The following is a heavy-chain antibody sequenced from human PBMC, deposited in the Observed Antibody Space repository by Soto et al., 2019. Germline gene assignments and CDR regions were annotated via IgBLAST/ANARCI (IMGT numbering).Heavy chain of an antibody. CDR3: ASVILGPGMPVDY. CDR2: IIPILGIA. V-gene: IGHV1-69*02. CDR1: GGTFSSYT. D-gene: IGHD3-16*02. Sequence: VQLVQSGAEVKKPGSSVKVSCKASGGTFSSYTISWVRQAPGQGLEWMGRIIPILGIANYAQKFQGRVTITADKSTSTAYMELSSLRSEDTAVYYCASVILGPGMPVDYWGQGTLVTVSS. J-gene: IGHJ4*02.